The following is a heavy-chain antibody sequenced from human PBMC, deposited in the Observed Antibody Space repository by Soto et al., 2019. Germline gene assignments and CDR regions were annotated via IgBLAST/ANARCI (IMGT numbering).Heavy chain of an antibody. CDR1: GFTFSTYA. D-gene: IGHD2-21*01. J-gene: IGHJ4*02. V-gene: IGHV3-23*01. Sequence: EVKLLQSGGGLVQPGGSLRLSCAASGFTFSTYAMTWVRQAPGRGLEWVSTILHDETPFYTDSVKGRFTISRDNVRGTLYLQMNGLRVEDAAIYFCAKDLFPTSGQRFFFESWGQGSLVTVSS. CDR3: AKDLFPTSGQRFFFES. CDR2: ILHDETP.